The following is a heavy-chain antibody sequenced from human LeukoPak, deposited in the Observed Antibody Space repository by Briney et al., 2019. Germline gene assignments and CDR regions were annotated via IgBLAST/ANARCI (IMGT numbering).Heavy chain of an antibody. V-gene: IGHV4-4*07. Sequence: SETLSLTCTVSGGSISSYFWSWIRQPAGKGLEWIGRIYTSGSTSYNPSLKSRVTMSADTSKNQFSLRLSSVTAADTAVYYCAGGRHFDWLLFDCWGQGTLVTVSS. CDR3: AGGRHFDWLLFDC. CDR1: GGSISSYF. D-gene: IGHD3-9*01. J-gene: IGHJ4*02. CDR2: IYTSGST.